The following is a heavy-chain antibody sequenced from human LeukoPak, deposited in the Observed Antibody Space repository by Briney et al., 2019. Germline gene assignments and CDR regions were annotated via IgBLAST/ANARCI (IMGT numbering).Heavy chain of an antibody. CDR2: TRYDGSNN. CDR3: AKSHVIASYVGDY. J-gene: IGHJ4*02. D-gene: IGHD2-21*01. CDR1: GFSLSAYW. V-gene: IGHV3-30*02. Sequence: GGSLRLSCAASGFSLSAYWMTWVRQAPGKGLEWAAFTRYDGSNNHYADSVKGRFTISRDNSKNTLYLEMNSLRAEVLAVYYCAKSHVIASYVGDYWGQGTLVTVSS.